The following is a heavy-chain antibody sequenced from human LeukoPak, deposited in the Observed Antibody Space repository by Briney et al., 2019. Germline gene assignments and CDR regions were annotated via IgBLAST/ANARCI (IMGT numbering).Heavy chain of an antibody. Sequence: GGSLRLSCAASGFTFSSYEMNWVRQAPGKGLEWVSAISGSGGSTYYADSVKGRFTISRDNSKNTLYLQMNSLRAEDTAVYYCAKGGRYCSGGSCRKAYYYYYYMDVWGKGTTVTVSS. CDR3: AKGGRYCSGGSCRKAYYYYYYMDV. V-gene: IGHV3-23*01. CDR2: ISGSGGST. D-gene: IGHD2-15*01. J-gene: IGHJ6*03. CDR1: GFTFSSYE.